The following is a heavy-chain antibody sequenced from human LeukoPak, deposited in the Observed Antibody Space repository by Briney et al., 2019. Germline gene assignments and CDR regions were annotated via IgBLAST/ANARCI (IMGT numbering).Heavy chain of an antibody. CDR3: AKLEMATISYYYYGMDV. D-gene: IGHD5-24*01. J-gene: IGHJ6*02. CDR1: GFTFSSYA. Sequence: GGSLRLSCAPSGFTFSSYAMSWVRQAPGKGLEWVSAISGSGGSTYYADSVKGRFTISRDNSKNTLYLQMNSLRAEDTAVYYCAKLEMATISYYYYGMDVWGQGTTVTVSS. V-gene: IGHV3-23*01. CDR2: ISGSGGST.